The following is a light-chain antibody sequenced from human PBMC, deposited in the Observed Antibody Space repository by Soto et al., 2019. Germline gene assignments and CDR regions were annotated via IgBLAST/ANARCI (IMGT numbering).Light chain of an antibody. Sequence: EIVWTQSPRTLSLSPGDRDTLSCMASQRGSSSDLAGYQQKPGQAPRVRIYGASSRATGIPDRFSGSGCGTDFTLTISSLEPEDFAVSYCQQRSNWRTFGPGTRLEIK. CDR2: GAS. CDR1: QRGSSSD. J-gene: IGKJ5*01. CDR3: QQRSNWRT. V-gene: IGKV3D-20*02.